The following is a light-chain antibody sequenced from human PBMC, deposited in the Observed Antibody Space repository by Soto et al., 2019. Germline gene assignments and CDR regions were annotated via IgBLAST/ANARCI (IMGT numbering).Light chain of an antibody. CDR2: DAS. Sequence: DIQMTQSPSSLSASVGDRVTITCQASQDIKNFLNWYQQKPGKAPKLLIYDASNLEAGVPSRFSGRGSGTDFSFTTSSLQPEDIATDDCQQFDLLPNFGQGTNLEIK. V-gene: IGKV1-33*01. CDR3: QQFDLLPN. J-gene: IGKJ2*01. CDR1: QDIKNF.